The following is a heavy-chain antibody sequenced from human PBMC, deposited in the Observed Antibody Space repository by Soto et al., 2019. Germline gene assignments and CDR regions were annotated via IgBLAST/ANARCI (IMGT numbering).Heavy chain of an antibody. V-gene: IGHV4-31*03. Sequence: SETLSLTCTVSGGSISSGGYYWSWIRQHPGKGLEWMGYIYYSGSAYYNPSLKSRVTISVDTSNNQFSLKLSSVTAADTAVYYCARGSPYSGSPDSSYYYGMDVWGQGTTVTVSS. CDR3: ARGSPYSGSPDSSYYYGMDV. CDR1: GGSISSGGYY. D-gene: IGHD6-6*01. CDR2: IYYSGSA. J-gene: IGHJ6*02.